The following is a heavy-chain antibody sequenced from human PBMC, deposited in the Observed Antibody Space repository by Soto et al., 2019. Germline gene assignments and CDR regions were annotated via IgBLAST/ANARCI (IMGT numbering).Heavy chain of an antibody. Sequence: PSETLSLTCTVSGGSVSSHTYYCAWIRRTPGKGLEWIGSIFHTGSTNYNPSLRSRVAISVDTSKNQFSLKLSSVTAADTAVYYCARGPHYDFWSGYYVSPYYGMDVWGQGTTVTVSS. CDR3: ARGPHYDFWSGYYVSPYYGMDV. J-gene: IGHJ6*02. CDR1: GGSVSSHTYY. V-gene: IGHV4-39*01. CDR2: IFHTGST. D-gene: IGHD3-3*01.